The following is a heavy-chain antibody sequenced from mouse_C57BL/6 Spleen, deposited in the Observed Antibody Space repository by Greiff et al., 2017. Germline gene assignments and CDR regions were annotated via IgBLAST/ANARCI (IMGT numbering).Heavy chain of an antibody. J-gene: IGHJ2*01. Sequence: EVQGVASGGGLVKPGGSLKLSCAGSGFTFSSYAMSWVRQTPEKRLEWVETISDGGRYTYYPDNVKGRFTISRDNAKNNLYLQMSHLKSEDTAMYYCARDVESHFDYWGQGTTLTVSS. CDR1: GFTFSSYA. D-gene: IGHD6-2*01. CDR2: ISDGGRYT. CDR3: ARDVESHFDY. V-gene: IGHV5-4*01.